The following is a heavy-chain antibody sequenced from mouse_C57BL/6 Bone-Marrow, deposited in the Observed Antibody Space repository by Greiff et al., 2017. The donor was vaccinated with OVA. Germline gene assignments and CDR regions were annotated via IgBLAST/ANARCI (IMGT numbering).Heavy chain of an antibody. Sequence: VQLQQSGAELARPGASVKLSCKASGYTFTSYGISWVKQRTGQGLEWIGEIYPRSGNTYYNEKFKGKATLTADKSSSTAYMELRSLTSEDSAVYFCAREIQFITTVVAPYAMDYWGQGTSVTVSS. J-gene: IGHJ4*01. D-gene: IGHD1-1*01. CDR3: AREIQFITTVVAPYAMDY. CDR1: GYTFTSYG. V-gene: IGHV1-81*01. CDR2: IYPRSGNT.